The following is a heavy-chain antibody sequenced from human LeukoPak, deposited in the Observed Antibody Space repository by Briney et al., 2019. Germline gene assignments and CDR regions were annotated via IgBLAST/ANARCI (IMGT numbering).Heavy chain of an antibody. CDR3: ARDVRGGDYDL. CDR1: GFIFSKYA. V-gene: IGHV3-33*01. Sequence: GGSLRLSCTGSGFIFSKYAMQWVRQAPGKGLEWVGVLWYDGSKENYADSVKGRFSISRDNSRNTLDLQMNNLRVEDTAVYFCARDVRGGDYDLWGQGTLVTVSS. J-gene: IGHJ5*02. CDR2: LWYDGSKE. D-gene: IGHD2-21*01.